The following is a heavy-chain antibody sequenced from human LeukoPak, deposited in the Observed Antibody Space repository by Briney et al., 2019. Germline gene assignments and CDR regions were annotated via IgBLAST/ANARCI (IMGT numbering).Heavy chain of an antibody. J-gene: IGHJ4*02. Sequence: SETLSLTCSVSGDSISYFYWSWIRQAAGKGLEWIGRTSSSGNTDYNASLKSRVTMSVDTSKNQLSLKVISVTAADTAVYYCARSQQLATGVDYWGQGTLVTVSS. CDR3: ARSQQLATGVDY. D-gene: IGHD6-13*01. V-gene: IGHV4-4*07. CDR1: GDSISYFY. CDR2: TSSSGNT.